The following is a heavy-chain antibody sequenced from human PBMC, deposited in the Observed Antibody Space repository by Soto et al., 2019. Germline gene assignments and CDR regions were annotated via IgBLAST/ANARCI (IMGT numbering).Heavy chain of an antibody. V-gene: IGHV1-69*01. CDR3: ARVFYDYVWGSYRYSFDY. Sequence: QVQLVQSGAEVKKPGSSVKVSCKASGGTFSSYAISWVRQAPGQGLEWMGGIIPIFGTANYAQKFQGRVTITADESTSTAYMELSSLRSEDTAVYYGARVFYDYVWGSYRYSFDYWGQGTLVTVSS. D-gene: IGHD3-16*02. CDR1: GGTFSSYA. J-gene: IGHJ4*02. CDR2: IIPIFGTA.